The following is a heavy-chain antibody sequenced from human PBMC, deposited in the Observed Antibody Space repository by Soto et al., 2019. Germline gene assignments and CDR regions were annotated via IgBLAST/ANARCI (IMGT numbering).Heavy chain of an antibody. CDR1: GYNFIDYS. CDR3: ARRIPDGNFDY. V-gene: IGHV1-8*01. Sequence: GASVKVSCKASGYNFIDYSINWGRQAPGQGVEWMGWMNPKSGHTAHAQKIQGRVILTRDTSINTVYLELASLTAGDAAVYVCARRIPDGNFDYWGRGTQVTVYS. CDR2: MNPKSGHT. D-gene: IGHD1-1*01. J-gene: IGHJ4*02.